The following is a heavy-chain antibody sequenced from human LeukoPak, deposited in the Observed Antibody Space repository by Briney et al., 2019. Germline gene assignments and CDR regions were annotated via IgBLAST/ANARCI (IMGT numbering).Heavy chain of an antibody. D-gene: IGHD6-19*01. CDR2: INPSGGST. Sequence: GASVKVSCKASGYTFTIYYIHWVRQAPGQGLEWMGIINPSGGSTTYAQKFQGRVTMTRDTSTSTVYMELSSLRSEDTAVYYCAREDSSGFDFWGQGTLVTVSS. CDR1: GYTFTIYY. V-gene: IGHV1-46*01. CDR3: AREDSSGFDF. J-gene: IGHJ4*02.